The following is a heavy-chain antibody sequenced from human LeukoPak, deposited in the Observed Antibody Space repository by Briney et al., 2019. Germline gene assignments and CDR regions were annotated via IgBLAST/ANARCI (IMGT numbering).Heavy chain of an antibody. V-gene: IGHV1-2*04. CDR2: INPNSGGT. D-gene: IGHD3-10*01. CDR1: GYTFTGYY. J-gene: IGHJ4*02. CDR3: ARAYYYGSGILMD. Sequence: ASVKVSCKASGYTFTGYYMHWVRQAPGQGLEWMGWINPNSGGTNYAQKFQGWVTMTRDTSISTAYMELSRLRSDDTAVYYCARAYYYGSGILMDWGQGTLVTVSS.